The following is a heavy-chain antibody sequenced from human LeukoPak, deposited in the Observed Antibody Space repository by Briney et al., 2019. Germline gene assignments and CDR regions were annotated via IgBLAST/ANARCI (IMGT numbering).Heavy chain of an antibody. D-gene: IGHD3-9*01. J-gene: IGHJ4*02. Sequence: GSSVTVSCKTSGYTFTGYYLFWVRQAPGQGLEWMGWINPNSGGTNYAQKFQGRVTMTRDTSIRTAYMELSRLTSDDTTVYYCVRLYDWGRLDYWGQGTLVTVSS. CDR1: GYTFTGYY. V-gene: IGHV1-2*02. CDR3: VRLYDWGRLDY. CDR2: INPNSGGT.